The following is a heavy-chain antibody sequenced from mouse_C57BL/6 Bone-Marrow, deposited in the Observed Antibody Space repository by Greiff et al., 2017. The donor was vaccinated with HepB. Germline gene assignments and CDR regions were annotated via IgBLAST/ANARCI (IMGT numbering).Heavy chain of an antibody. Sequence: QVQLKQPGAELVMPGASVKLSCKASGYTFTSYWMHWVKQRPGQGLEWIGEIDPSDSYTNYNQKFKGKSTLTVDKSSNTAYMQLSSLTSEDSAVYYCARPITTVVAPYAMDYWGQGTSVTVSS. CDR3: ARPITTVVAPYAMDY. V-gene: IGHV1-69*01. CDR1: GYTFTSYW. D-gene: IGHD1-1*01. CDR2: IDPSDSYT. J-gene: IGHJ4*01.